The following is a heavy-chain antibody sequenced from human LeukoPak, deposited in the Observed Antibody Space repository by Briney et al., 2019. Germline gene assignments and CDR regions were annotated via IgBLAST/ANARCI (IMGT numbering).Heavy chain of an antibody. J-gene: IGHJ4*02. D-gene: IGHD6-19*01. CDR1: GGSISSGGYS. Sequence: PSETLSLTCAVSGGSISSGGYSWSWIRQPPGKGLEWIGYTYHSGSTYYNPSLKSRVTISVDRSKNQFSLKLSSVTAADTAVYYCARVGRYSSGWYYFDYWGQGTLVTVSS. CDR3: ARVGRYSSGWYYFDY. V-gene: IGHV4-30-2*01. CDR2: TYHSGST.